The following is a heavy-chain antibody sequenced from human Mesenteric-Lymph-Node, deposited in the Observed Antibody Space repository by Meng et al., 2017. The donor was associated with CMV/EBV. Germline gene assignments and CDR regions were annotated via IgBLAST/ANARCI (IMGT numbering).Heavy chain of an antibody. J-gene: IGHJ5*02. Sequence: SETLSLTCTVSGGSISSSSYYWGWIRQPPGKGLEWIGSIYYSGSTYYNPSLKSRVTISVDTSKNQFSLKLSSVTAADTAVYYCARDLRYCSSTSCYGPTWFDPWGQGTLVTVSS. CDR1: GGSISSSSYY. CDR3: ARDLRYCSSTSCYGPTWFDP. V-gene: IGHV4-39*02. CDR2: IYYSGST. D-gene: IGHD2-2*01.